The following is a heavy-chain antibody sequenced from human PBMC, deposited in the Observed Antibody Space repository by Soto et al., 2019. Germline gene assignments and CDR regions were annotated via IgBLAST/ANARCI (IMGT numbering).Heavy chain of an antibody. CDR3: ARSPRVDTAIRLDY. D-gene: IGHD5-18*01. CDR1: GYTFTGYY. Sequence: ASVNVSCKSSGYTFTGYYIHWVRQAPGQGLEWMGWINPNSGGTNYAQKFQGRVTMTRDTSISTAYMELSRLRSDDTAVYYCARSPRVDTAIRLDYWGQGTLVTVSS. CDR2: INPNSGGT. V-gene: IGHV1-2*02. J-gene: IGHJ4*02.